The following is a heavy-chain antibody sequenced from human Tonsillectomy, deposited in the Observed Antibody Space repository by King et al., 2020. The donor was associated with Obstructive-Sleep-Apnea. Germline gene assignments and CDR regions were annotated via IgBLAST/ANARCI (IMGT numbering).Heavy chain of an antibody. D-gene: IGHD3-10*01. CDR3: AGGSGSFLTVDY. Sequence: VQLQESGPGLVKPSETLSLTCTVSGVSISPYYWSWIRPPPGKGLEWIGYIYYSGSTNYNPSLKSRVTISVDTSKNQFSLKLSSVTAADPAVYYCAGGSGSFLTVDYWGQGTLVTVSS. J-gene: IGHJ4*02. V-gene: IGHV4-59*01. CDR2: IYYSGST. CDR1: GVSISPYY.